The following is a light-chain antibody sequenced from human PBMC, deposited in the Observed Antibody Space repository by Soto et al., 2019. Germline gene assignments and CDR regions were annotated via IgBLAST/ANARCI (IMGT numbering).Light chain of an antibody. CDR3: QSYDATNQV. CDR2: EDN. CDR1: SGSIASNY. Sequence: FMLTQPHSVSESPGKTVIISCTRSSGSIASNYVQWYQQRPGSSPTTVIYEDNQRPSGVPDRFSGSIDSSSNSASLTISGLETEDEADYFCQSYDATNQVFGGGTKLTV. J-gene: IGLJ3*02. V-gene: IGLV6-57*01.